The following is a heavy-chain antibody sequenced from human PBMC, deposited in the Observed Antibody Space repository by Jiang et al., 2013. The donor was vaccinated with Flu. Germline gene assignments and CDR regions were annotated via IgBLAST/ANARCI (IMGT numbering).Heavy chain of an antibody. CDR3: ATLRGYYDSSGSTFDY. D-gene: IGHD3-22*01. CDR2: IYYSGST. CDR1: GGSIYSGGYY. J-gene: IGHJ4*02. V-gene: IGHV4-31*03. Sequence: SLTCTVSGGSIYSGGYYWSWIRQHPGKGLEWIGYIYYSGSTYYNPSLKSRVTISVDTSKNQFSLKLSSVTAADTAVYYCATLRGYYDSSGSTFDYWGQGTLVTVSS.